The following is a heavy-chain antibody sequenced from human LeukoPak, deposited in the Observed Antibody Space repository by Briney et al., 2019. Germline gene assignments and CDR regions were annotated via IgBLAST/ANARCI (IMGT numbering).Heavy chain of an antibody. D-gene: IGHD3-10*01. CDR1: GGSISSGGYY. J-gene: IGHJ5*02. V-gene: IGHV4-31*03. Sequence: SQTLSLTCTVSGGSISSGGYYWSWIRQHPGKGLEWIGYIYYSGSTYYNPSLKSRVTISVDTSKNQFSLKLSSVTAADTAVYYCARGRGITMVRGRRNWFDPWGQGTLVTVSS. CDR2: IYYSGST. CDR3: ARGRGITMVRGRRNWFDP.